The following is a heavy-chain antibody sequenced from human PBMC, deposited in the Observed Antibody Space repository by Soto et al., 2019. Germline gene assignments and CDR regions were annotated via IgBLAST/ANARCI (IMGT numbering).Heavy chain of an antibody. J-gene: IGHJ4*02. CDR3: ASMVGPAYYGSGSYYNVDF. V-gene: IGHV4-59*08. CDR2: IYYSGST. CDR1: GGSISSYY. D-gene: IGHD3-10*01. Sequence: PSETLSLTCTVSGGSISSYYWSWIRQPPGKGLEWIGYIYYSGSTNYNPSLKSRVTISVDTSKNQFSLKLSSVTAADTAVYYCASMVGPAYYGSGSYYNVDFWGQGTRVTVAS.